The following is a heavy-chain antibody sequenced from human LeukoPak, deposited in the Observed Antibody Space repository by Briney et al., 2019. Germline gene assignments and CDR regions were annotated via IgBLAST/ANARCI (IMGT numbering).Heavy chain of an antibody. J-gene: IGHJ4*02. CDR2: IYYSGST. D-gene: IGHD1-26*01. V-gene: IGHV4-39*07. CDR1: GGSISSSSYY. CDR3: ARAGSYRGYFDY. Sequence: SESLSLTCTVSGGSISSSSYYWGWIRQPPGKGLEWIGSIYYSGSTYYNPSLKSRVTISVDTSKNQFSLKLSSVTAADTAVYYCARAGSYRGYFDYWGQGTLVTVSS.